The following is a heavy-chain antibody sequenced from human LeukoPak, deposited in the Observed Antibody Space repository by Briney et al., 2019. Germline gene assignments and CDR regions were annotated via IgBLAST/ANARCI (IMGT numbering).Heavy chain of an antibody. V-gene: IGHV3-23*01. D-gene: IGHD3-10*01. CDR3: ARDRGCYGSGSSEYYFDY. CDR1: GFTFSSYA. J-gene: IGHJ4*02. CDR2: ISGSGGST. Sequence: PGGSLRLSCAASGFTFSSYAMSWVRQAPGKGLEWVSAISGSGGSTYYADSVKGRFTISRDTAKNSLYLQMNSLRADDTAVYHCARDRGCYGSGSSEYYFDYWGQGTLVTVSS.